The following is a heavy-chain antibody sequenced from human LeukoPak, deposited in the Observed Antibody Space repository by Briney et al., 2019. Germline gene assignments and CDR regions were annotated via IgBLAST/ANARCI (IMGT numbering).Heavy chain of an antibody. CDR1: GGSISSYY. CDR3: ARVLVAGNTGYYMDV. V-gene: IGHV4-59*01. J-gene: IGHJ6*03. Sequence: PSKTLSLTCTVSGGSISSYYWSWIRQPPGEGLECIGYIHYSGSTNYNPSLKSRVTISVDTSKNQFSLKLSSVTAADTAVYYCARVLVAGNTGYYMDVWGKGITVTVSS. D-gene: IGHD6-19*01. CDR2: IHYSGST.